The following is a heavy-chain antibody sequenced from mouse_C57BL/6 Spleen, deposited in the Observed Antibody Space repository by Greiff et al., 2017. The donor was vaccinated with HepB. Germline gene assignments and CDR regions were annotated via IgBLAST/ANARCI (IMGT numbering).Heavy chain of an antibody. CDR2: ISDGGSYT. CDR3: ARGDIYITTVVATYFDY. D-gene: IGHD1-1*01. V-gene: IGHV5-4*03. Sequence: EVKLVESGGGLVKPGGSLKLSCAASGFTFSSYAMSWVRQTPEKRLEWVATISDGGSYTYYPDNVKGRFTISRDNAKNNLYLQMSHLKSEDTAMYYCARGDIYITTVVATYFDYWGQGTTLTVSS. J-gene: IGHJ2*01. CDR1: GFTFSSYA.